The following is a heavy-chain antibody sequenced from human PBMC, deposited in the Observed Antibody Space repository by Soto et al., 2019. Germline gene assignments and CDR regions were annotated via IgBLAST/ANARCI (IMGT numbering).Heavy chain of an antibody. Sequence: EVQLVESGGGLIQPGGSLRLSCAASGFILSNYGMTWVRQAPGKGLEWVSYISRSRGIYYADSEKGRFSISRDDAKNSLYLQMNSLRAEDTAVYYCGRGSCSGSSCYGADFWGQGTLVTVSS. CDR1: GFILSNYG. V-gene: IGHV3-48*01. D-gene: IGHD2-15*01. CDR2: ISRSRGI. J-gene: IGHJ4*02. CDR3: GRGSCSGSSCYGADF.